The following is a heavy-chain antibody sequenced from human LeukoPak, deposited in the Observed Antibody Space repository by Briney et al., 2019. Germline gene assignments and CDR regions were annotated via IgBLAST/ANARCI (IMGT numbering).Heavy chain of an antibody. D-gene: IGHD3-3*01. V-gene: IGHV4-39*01. CDR2: IYQGGSGSS. CDR3: ASTLRFLPYRRFDY. J-gene: IGHJ4*02. CDR1: GGSIISSNYY. Sequence: SETLSLTCSVSGGSIISSNYYWGWIRRPPGKGLERIGSIYQGGSGSSYYNPSLKSRVTIFGDTSKNQFFLRLSSVTAADTAVYYCASTLRFLPYRRFDYWGQGTLVTVPS.